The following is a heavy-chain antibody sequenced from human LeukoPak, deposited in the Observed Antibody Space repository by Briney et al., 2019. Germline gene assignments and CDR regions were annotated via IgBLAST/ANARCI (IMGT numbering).Heavy chain of an antibody. CDR2: MNPNRGNT. D-gene: IGHD3-3*01. CDR3: ARVLRFLREGAVDP. Sequence: ASVTVSCTASGYTFTSYDINWVRQATGQGLEWMGWMNPNRGNTGYAQKFQGRVTMTRNTSISTAYMELSSLRSEDTAVYYCARVLRFLREGAVDPWGQGTLVTVSS. V-gene: IGHV1-8*01. CDR1: GYTFTSYD. J-gene: IGHJ5*02.